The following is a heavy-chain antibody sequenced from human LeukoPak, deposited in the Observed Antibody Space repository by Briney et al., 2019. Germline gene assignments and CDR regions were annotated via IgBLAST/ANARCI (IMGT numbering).Heavy chain of an antibody. CDR3: ARAPQWAKAAFDI. CDR2: INAGNGNT. D-gene: IGHD2-8*01. V-gene: IGHV1-3*01. J-gene: IGHJ3*02. CDR1: GYTFTSYA. Sequence: PVASVKVSCKASGYTFTSYAMHWVRQAPGQRLEWMGWINAGNGNTKYSQKFQGRVTITRDTSASTAYMELSSLRSEDTAVYYCARAPQWAKAAFDIWGQGTMVTVSS.